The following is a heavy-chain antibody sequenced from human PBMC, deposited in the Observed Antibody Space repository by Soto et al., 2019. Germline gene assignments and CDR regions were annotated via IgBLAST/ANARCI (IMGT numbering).Heavy chain of an antibody. V-gene: IGHV4-59*01. CDR1: GGSISSYY. Sequence: SETLSLTCTVSGGSISSYYWSWIRQPPGKGLEWIGYIYYSGSTNYNPSLKSRVTISVDTSKNQFSLKLSSVTAADTAVYYCARFGDFWSGSYDYYYYGMDVWGQGTTVTVSS. CDR3: ARFGDFWSGSYDYYYYGMDV. J-gene: IGHJ6*02. CDR2: IYYSGST. D-gene: IGHD3-3*01.